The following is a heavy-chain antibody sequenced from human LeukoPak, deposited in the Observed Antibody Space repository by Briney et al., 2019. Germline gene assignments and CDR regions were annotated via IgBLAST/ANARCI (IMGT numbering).Heavy chain of an antibody. D-gene: IGHD3-9*01. CDR1: GGSFSGYY. J-gene: IGHJ4*02. V-gene: IGHV4-34*01. Sequence: SETLSLTCAVCGGSFSGYYWSWIRQPPGKGLEWIGEINHSGSTNYNPSLKSRVTISVDMSKNQFSLKLSSVTAADTAVYYCAREWILTSYDYWGQGTLVTVSS. CDR2: INHSGST. CDR3: AREWILTSYDY.